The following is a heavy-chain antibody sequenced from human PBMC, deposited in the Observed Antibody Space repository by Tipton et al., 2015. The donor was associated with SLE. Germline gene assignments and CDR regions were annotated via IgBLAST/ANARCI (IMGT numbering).Heavy chain of an antibody. CDR3: AEDRDYDSRGYPEYVDH. J-gene: IGHJ1*01. V-gene: IGHV3-23*01. Sequence: GSLRLSCAASGFTFDTYAMGWVRQVPGKGLEWVAGRSRSGISRQYAASVQGRFTISRDNSKNTLYLQRNSLRAGETATYYCAEDRDYDSRGYPEYVDHWGRGALVTVSS. CDR2: RSRSGISR. D-gene: IGHD3-22*01. CDR1: GFTFDTYA.